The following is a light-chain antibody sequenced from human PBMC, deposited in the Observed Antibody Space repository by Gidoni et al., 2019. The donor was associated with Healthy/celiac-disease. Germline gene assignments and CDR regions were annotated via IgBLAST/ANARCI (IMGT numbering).Light chain of an antibody. J-gene: IGKJ1*01. CDR3: QQYNNWPWT. V-gene: IGKV3D-15*01. Sequence: EIVMTQSPATLSVSPGERATLSCRASQSVSSTLAWYQQKPGQAPRRLIYGASTRATGIPARFSGSGSGTEFTLTISSLQPEDFAVYYCQQYNNWPWTFGQXTKVEIK. CDR1: QSVSST. CDR2: GAS.